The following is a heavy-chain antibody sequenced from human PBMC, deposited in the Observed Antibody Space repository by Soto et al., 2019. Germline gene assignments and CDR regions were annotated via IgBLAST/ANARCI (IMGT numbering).Heavy chain of an antibody. J-gene: IGHJ4*02. D-gene: IGHD3-22*01. CDR2: ISAYNGNT. CDR1: CYTFTSYG. CDR3: ARNGYYYDSSGHHDY. Sequence: AAVKGSCKASCYTFTSYGISWLRQAPGQGLEWMGWISAYNGNTNYAQKLQGRVTMTTDTSTSTAYMELRSLRSDDTAVYYCARNGYYYDSSGHHDYWGQGTLVTVSS. V-gene: IGHV1-18*04.